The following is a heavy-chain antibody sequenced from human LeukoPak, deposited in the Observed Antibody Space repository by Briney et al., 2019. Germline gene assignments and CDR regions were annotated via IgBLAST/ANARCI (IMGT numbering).Heavy chain of an antibody. CDR1: GFTFSSYW. CDR2: IKQDGSEK. V-gene: IGHV3-7*03. Sequence: GGSLRLSCAASGFTFSSYWMSWVRQAPGKGLEWVANIKQDGSEKYYVDSVKGRFTISRDNSKNTLYLQMNSLRAEDTAVYYCAKGVTYGGYYYYYMDVWGKGTTVTVSS. CDR3: AKGVTYGGYYYYYMDV. D-gene: IGHD4-23*01. J-gene: IGHJ6*03.